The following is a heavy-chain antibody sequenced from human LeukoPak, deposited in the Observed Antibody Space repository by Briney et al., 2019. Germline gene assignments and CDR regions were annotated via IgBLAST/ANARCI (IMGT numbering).Heavy chain of an antibody. CDR3: ARAHGFGETLLYYYYMDV. D-gene: IGHD3-10*01. Sequence: SETLSLTCTVSGGSISSYYWSWIRQPPGKGLEWIGYIYYSGSTNYNPSLKSRVTISVDTSKNQFSLKLSSVTAADTAVYYCARAHGFGETLLYYYYMDVWGKGTTVTISS. J-gene: IGHJ6*03. V-gene: IGHV4-59*01. CDR2: IYYSGST. CDR1: GGSISSYY.